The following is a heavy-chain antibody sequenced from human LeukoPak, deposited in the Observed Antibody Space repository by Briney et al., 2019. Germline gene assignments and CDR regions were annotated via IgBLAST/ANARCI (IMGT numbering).Heavy chain of an antibody. Sequence: SETLSLTCTVSGTSISNSDFYWGWIRQPPGKGLEWIGSIYYGGTTFYNPSLKSRVTMSVDTSKNQFSLKLTSVTAADTAVYYCARPTSGGANNGYFDYWGQGTLVTVSS. J-gene: IGHJ4*02. D-gene: IGHD1-26*01. CDR2: IYYGGTT. CDR3: ARPTSGGANNGYFDY. CDR1: GTSISNSDFY. V-gene: IGHV4-39*01.